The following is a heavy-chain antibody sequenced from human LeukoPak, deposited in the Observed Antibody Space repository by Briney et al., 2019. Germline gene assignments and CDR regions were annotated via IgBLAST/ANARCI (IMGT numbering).Heavy chain of an antibody. D-gene: IGHD6-13*01. CDR2: IYYSGST. J-gene: IGHJ6*03. CDR3: ARDAKSSSCEGAVYYYMDV. V-gene: IGHV4-39*07. Sequence: KPSETLSLTCTVSGGSISSSSYYWGWIRQPPGKGLEWIGSIYYSGSTYYNPSLKSRVTISVDTSKNQFSLKLSSVTAADTAVYYCARDAKSSSCEGAVYYYMDVWGKGTTVTVSS. CDR1: GGSISSSSYY.